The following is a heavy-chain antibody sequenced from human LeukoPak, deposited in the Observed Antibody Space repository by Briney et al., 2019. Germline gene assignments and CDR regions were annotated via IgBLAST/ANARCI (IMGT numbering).Heavy chain of an antibody. D-gene: IGHD3-22*01. CDR1: GGSISSSSYY. CDR3: ARMSYYYDSSGYYDYYYYYYMDV. J-gene: IGHJ6*03. Sequence: PSETLSPTCTVSGGSISSSSYYWGWIRQPPGKGLEWIGSIYYSGSTYYNPSLKSRVTISVDTSKNQFSLKLSSVTAADTAVYYCARMSYYYDSSGYYDYYYYYYMDVWGKGTTVTVSS. CDR2: IYYSGST. V-gene: IGHV4-39*07.